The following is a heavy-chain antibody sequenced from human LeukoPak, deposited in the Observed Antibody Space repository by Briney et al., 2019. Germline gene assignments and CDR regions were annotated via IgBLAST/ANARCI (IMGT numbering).Heavy chain of an antibody. CDR3: ARANTVTYLGRPRSPHYWFDP. J-gene: IGHJ5*02. V-gene: IGHV4-59*12. Sequence: SETLSLTCTVSGGSISSYYWSWIRQPPGKGLEWIGSIYYSGSTYYNPSLKSRVTISVDTSKNQFSLKLSSVTAADTAVYYCARANTVTYLGRPRSPHYWFDPWGQGTLVTVSS. D-gene: IGHD4-17*01. CDR2: IYYSGST. CDR1: GGSISSYY.